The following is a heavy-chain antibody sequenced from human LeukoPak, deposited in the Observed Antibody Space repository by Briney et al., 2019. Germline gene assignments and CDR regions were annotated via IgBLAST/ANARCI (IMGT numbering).Heavy chain of an antibody. CDR1: GGSISSYY. CDR2: IYTSGST. Sequence: SETLSLTCTDSGGSISSYYWSWIRQPAGKGLEWIGRIYTSGSTNYNPSLKSRVTMSVDTSKNQFSLKLSSVTAADTAVYYCARDWSDCSSTSCYTVNWFDPWGQGTLVTVSS. CDR3: ARDWSDCSSTSCYTVNWFDP. D-gene: IGHD2-2*02. J-gene: IGHJ5*02. V-gene: IGHV4-4*07.